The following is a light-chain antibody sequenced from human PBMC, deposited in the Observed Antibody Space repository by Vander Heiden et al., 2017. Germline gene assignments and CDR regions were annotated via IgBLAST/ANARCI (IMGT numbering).Light chain of an antibody. J-gene: IGLJ1*01. CDR2: GQN. CDR3: NSRDSSDNHLV. V-gene: IGLV3-19*01. CDR1: SLRSYY. Sequence: SSELPHDPAVSGALGQTVRITCQGDSLRSYYGSWYQQKPGQAPILVIYGQNNRPSGIPDRFSGSSSGNTASLIITGAQAEDEADYFCNSRDSSDNHLVFGTGTKVTVL.